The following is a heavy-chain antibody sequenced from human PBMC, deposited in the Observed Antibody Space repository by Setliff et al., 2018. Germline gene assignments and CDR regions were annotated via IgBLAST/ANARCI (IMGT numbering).Heavy chain of an antibody. CDR2: IKQDGSEK. CDR1: GFTVSSSY. V-gene: IGHV3-7*01. CDR3: ARDGGEY. J-gene: IGHJ4*02. Sequence: GGSLRLSCAASGFTVSSSYMSWVRQAPGKGLEWVDNIKQDGSEKYYVDSVKGRFTISRDNAKNSLYLQMNSLRAEDTAVYYCARDGGEYWGQGTLVTVSS. D-gene: IGHD3-3*01.